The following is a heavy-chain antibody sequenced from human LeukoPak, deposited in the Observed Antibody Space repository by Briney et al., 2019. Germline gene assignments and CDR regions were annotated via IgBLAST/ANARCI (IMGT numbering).Heavy chain of an antibody. CDR3: ARDDSDDYGDYGFDY. CDR2: ISAYNGNT. J-gene: IGHJ4*02. Sequence: PSVKVSCKASGYTFTSYGISWVRQAPGQGVEWMGWISAYNGNTNYAQKLQGRVTMTTDTSTSTAYRELRSLRSDDTAVYYCARDDSDDYGDYGFDYWGQGTLVTVSS. CDR1: GYTFTSYG. D-gene: IGHD4-17*01. V-gene: IGHV1-18*01.